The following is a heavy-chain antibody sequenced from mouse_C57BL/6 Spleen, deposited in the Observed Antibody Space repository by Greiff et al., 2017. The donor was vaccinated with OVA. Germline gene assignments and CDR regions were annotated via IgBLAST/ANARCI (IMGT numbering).Heavy chain of an antibody. CDR3: ARERGDGYPFDY. CDR2: INPSSGYT. CDR1: GYTFTSYT. V-gene: IGHV1-4*01. J-gene: IGHJ2*01. D-gene: IGHD2-3*01. Sequence: VQLQQSGAELARPGASVKMSCKASGYTFTSYTMHWVKQRPGQGLEWIGYINPSSGYTKYNQKFKDKATLTADKSSSTAYMQLSSLTSEDSAVYYCARERGDGYPFDYWGQGTTLTVSS.